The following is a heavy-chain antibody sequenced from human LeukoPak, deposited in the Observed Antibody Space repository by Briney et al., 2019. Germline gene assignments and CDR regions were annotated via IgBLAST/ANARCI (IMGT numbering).Heavy chain of an antibody. CDR3: ARDRSYAVNQGGWLDP. V-gene: IGHV3-30*01. Sequence: PGRSLRLSCVASGFTFSNFAIHWVRQGPGKGLEWVAVTSDDGRKKYYADSVKSRFTISRDNSKNTLYLQMNSLRTDDTAIYYCARDRSYAVNQGGWLDPWGQGTLVSVSS. CDR2: TSDDGRKK. D-gene: IGHD2-2*01. CDR1: GFTFSNFA. J-gene: IGHJ5*02.